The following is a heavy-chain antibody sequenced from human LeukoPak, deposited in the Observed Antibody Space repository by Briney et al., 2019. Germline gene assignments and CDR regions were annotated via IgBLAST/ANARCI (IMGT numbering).Heavy chain of an antibody. Sequence: GGSLRLSCAASGFTFSSYSMNWVRQAPGKGLEWVSSISSSSSYIYYADSVKGRFTISRDNAKNSLYLQMNSLRAEDTAVYYCARDTSVVVTNYYGMDVWGQGTTVTVSS. D-gene: IGHD2-21*02. CDR3: ARDTSVVVTNYYGMDV. CDR2: ISSSSSYI. CDR1: GFTFSSYS. V-gene: IGHV3-21*01. J-gene: IGHJ6*02.